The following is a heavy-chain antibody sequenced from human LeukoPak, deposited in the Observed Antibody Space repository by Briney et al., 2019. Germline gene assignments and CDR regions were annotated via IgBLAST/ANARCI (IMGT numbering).Heavy chain of an antibody. D-gene: IGHD6-19*01. CDR1: GFTFDDYA. Sequence: PGGSLRLSCAASGFTFDDYAMHWVRQAPGKGLEWVSRTSGDGGETYYVDSVKGRFTISRDNSKNSLYLQIHSLRSEDTALYYCSKPRVRSKWAGLGYWGQGALVTFSS. CDR3: SKPRVRSKWAGLGY. CDR2: TSGDGGET. V-gene: IGHV3-43*02. J-gene: IGHJ4*02.